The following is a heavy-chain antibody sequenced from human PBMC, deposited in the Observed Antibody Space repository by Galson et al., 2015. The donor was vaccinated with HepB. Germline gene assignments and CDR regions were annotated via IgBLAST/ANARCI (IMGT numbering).Heavy chain of an antibody. CDR3: ARRYYDSSGYYYFDY. CDR1: GYTFTSYG. J-gene: IGHJ4*02. CDR2: ISAYNGNT. V-gene: IGHV1-18*04. Sequence: SVKVSCKASGYTFTSYGISWVRQAPGQGLEWMGWISAYNGNTNYAQKLQGRVTMTTDTSTSTAYMELRSLKSDDTAVYYCARRYYDSSGYYYFDYWGQGTLVTVSS. D-gene: IGHD3-22*01.